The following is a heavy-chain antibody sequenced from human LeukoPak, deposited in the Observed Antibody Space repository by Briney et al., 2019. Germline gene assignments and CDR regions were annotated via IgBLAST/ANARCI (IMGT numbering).Heavy chain of an antibody. V-gene: IGHV3-72*01. Sequence: GGSLRLSCAASGFTFSDHYMDWVRRAPGKGLEWVGRTRNKANSYTTEYAASVKGRFTISRDDSKNSLYLQMNSLKTEDTAVYYCARERYNWNDAPEAFDIWGQGTMVTVSS. J-gene: IGHJ3*02. CDR3: ARERYNWNDAPEAFDI. CDR2: TRNKANSYTT. CDR1: GFTFSDHY. D-gene: IGHD1-20*01.